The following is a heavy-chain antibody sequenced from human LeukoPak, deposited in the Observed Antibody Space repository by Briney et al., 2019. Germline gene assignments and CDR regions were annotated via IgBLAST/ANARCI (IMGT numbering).Heavy chain of an antibody. CDR3: ARENYGDYGFDY. CDR2: ISPYNGNT. J-gene: IGHJ4*02. V-gene: IGHV1-18*01. Sequence: ASVKVSCKASGYTFTSYGISWVRQAPGQGLEWMGWISPYNGNTNYAPKLQGRVTMTTDTATSTAYMELTSLTSDDTAVYYCARENYGDYGFDYWGQGTLVTVSS. CDR1: GYTFTSYG. D-gene: IGHD4-17*01.